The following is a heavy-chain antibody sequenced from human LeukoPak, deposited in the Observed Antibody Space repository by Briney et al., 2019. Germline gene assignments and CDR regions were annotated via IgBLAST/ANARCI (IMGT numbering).Heavy chain of an antibody. CDR3: AKDHYYYGSGIYFMHYFDY. Sequence: SETLSLTCTVSGGSISSSSYYWDWIRQPPGKGLEWIGSMYYSGSTYYNPSLKSRVTISVDTSKNQFSLKLSSVTAADTAVYYCAKDHYYYGSGIYFMHYFDYWGQGTLVTVSS. CDR2: MYYSGST. V-gene: IGHV4-39*02. CDR1: GGSISSSSYY. J-gene: IGHJ4*02. D-gene: IGHD3-10*01.